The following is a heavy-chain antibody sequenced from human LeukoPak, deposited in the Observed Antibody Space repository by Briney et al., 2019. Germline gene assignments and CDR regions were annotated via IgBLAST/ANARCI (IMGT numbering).Heavy chain of an antibody. Sequence: GGSLRLSCAASGFTFSSYAMSWVRQAPGKGLEGVSAIRGSGGSTYYADSVKGRFTISRDNSKNTLYLQMNSLRAEDTAVYYCAKGLVVGHTMIVVVALDYWGQGTLVTVSS. J-gene: IGHJ4*02. CDR2: IRGSGGST. CDR1: GFTFSSYA. CDR3: AKGLVVGHTMIVVVALDY. D-gene: IGHD3-22*01. V-gene: IGHV3-23*01.